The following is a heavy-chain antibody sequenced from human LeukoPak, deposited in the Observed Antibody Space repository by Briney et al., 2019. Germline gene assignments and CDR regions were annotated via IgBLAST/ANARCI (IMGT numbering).Heavy chain of an antibody. CDR1: GYTFTSYY. D-gene: IGHD3-10*01. Sequence: ASVKVSCKASGYTFTSYYMHWVRQAPGQGLEWMGIINPSGGSTGYAQKFQGRVTMTRDMSTSTAYMELRSLRSDDTAVYYCARVIGTYYYGSGSYGGAFDYWGQGTLVTVSS. V-gene: IGHV1-46*01. CDR3: ARVIGTYYYGSGSYGGAFDY. J-gene: IGHJ4*02. CDR2: INPSGGST.